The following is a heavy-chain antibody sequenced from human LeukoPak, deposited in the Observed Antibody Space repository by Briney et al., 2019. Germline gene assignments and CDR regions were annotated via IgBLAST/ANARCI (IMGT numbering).Heavy chain of an antibody. J-gene: IGHJ3*02. D-gene: IGHD3-3*01. CDR2: ISSSSSYI. CDR1: GFTFSSYS. V-gene: IGHV3-21*01. CDR3: ATERAIILFGAFDI. Sequence: PGGSLRLSCAASGFTFSSYSMNWVRQAPRKGLEWVSSISSSSSYIYYADSVKGRFTISRDNAKNSLYLQMNSLRAEDTAVYYCATERAIILFGAFDIWGQGTMVTVSS.